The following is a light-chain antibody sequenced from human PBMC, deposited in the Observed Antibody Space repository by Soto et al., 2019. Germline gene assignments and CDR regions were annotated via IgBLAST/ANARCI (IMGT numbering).Light chain of an antibody. CDR2: KAS. CDR1: QSISSW. Sequence: DIQMTQSPSILSASVGDRVTITCRASQSISSWLAWYQQKPGKAPNLLIYKASYLDNGVPSRFSGRGSGTALNLTISRLQPGYFATNNCQHYNSYPWTLGQGTKV. J-gene: IGKJ1*01. CDR3: QHYNSYPWT. V-gene: IGKV1-5*03.